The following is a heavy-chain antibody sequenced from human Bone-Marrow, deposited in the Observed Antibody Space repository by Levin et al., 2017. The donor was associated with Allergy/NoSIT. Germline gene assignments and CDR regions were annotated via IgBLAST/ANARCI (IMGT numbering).Heavy chain of an antibody. D-gene: IGHD6-13*01. CDR1: GFTFSSYT. CDR3: ARDGQAHSWLLLCSRFYLDV. J-gene: IGHJ6*03. V-gene: IGHV3-21*01. CDR2: IDNTATHI. Sequence: GESLKISCSASGFTFSSYTMSWVRQAPGKGLEWVASIDNTATHISYATSLGGRFTVSRANGGNSMSLQMNSLSAEDTGIYYCARDGQAHSWLLLCSRFYLDVWGKGTTVTVSS.